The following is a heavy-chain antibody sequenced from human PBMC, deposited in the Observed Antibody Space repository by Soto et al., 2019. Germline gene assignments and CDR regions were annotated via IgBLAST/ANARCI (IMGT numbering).Heavy chain of an antibody. CDR3: ARDLGPYYDSSGYYYYGMDV. D-gene: IGHD3-22*01. Sequence: PSETLSLTCTVSGGSISSGDYYWSWIRQPPGKGLEWIGYIHYSGSTNYNPSLKSRVTISVDTSKNQFSLKLSSVTAADTAVYYCARDLGPYYDSSGYYYYGMDVWGQGTTVTVSS. CDR2: IHYSGST. J-gene: IGHJ6*02. V-gene: IGHV4-61*08. CDR1: GGSISSGDYY.